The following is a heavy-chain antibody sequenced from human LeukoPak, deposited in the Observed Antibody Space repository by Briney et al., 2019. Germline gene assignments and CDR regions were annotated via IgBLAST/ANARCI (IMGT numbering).Heavy chain of an antibody. CDR1: GFTFNNYG. CDR3: VKDVAVLAGTSIYFDH. D-gene: IGHD6-19*01. V-gene: IGHV3-30*18. Sequence: GGSLRLSCVAFGFTFNNYGMHWVRQAPGKGLDWVAVISYDGTARFYADSVKGRFTISRDDSKNTLYLQMNSLRAEDTAVYYCVKDVAVLAGTSIYFDHWGQGTLVTVSS. CDR2: ISYDGTAR. J-gene: IGHJ4*02.